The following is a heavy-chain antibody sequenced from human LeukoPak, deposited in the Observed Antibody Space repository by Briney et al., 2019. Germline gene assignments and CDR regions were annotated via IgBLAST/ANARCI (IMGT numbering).Heavy chain of an antibody. V-gene: IGHV4-39*01. CDR1: GGSISSSSYY. D-gene: IGHD5-12*01. Sequence: KSSETLSLTCTVSGGSISSSSYYWGWIRQPPGKGLGWIGSIYYSGSTYYNPSLKSRVTISVDTSKNQFSLKLSSVTAADTAVYYCASQYSGYEDYWGQGTLVTVSS. CDR3: ASQYSGYEDY. J-gene: IGHJ4*02. CDR2: IYYSGST.